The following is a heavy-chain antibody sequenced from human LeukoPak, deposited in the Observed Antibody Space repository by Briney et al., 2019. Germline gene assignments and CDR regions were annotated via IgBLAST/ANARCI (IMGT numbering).Heavy chain of an antibody. V-gene: IGHV3-7*01. CDR2: IKQDGSEK. Sequence: GGSLRLSCAVSGFTFNNYWMSWVRQAPGKGLEWVANIKQDGSEKYYVDSVKGRFTISRDNTKNSLYLQMNSLRAEDTAVYYCARERVYGMVVWGQGTTVTVSS. J-gene: IGHJ6*02. CDR1: GFTFNNYW. CDR3: ARERVYGMVV.